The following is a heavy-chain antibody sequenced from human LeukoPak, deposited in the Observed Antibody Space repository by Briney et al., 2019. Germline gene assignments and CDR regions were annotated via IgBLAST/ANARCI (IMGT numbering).Heavy chain of an antibody. CDR2: IRKKRNSYTT. CDR3: SRDGGEGNNSAFDI. V-gene: IGHV3-72*01. D-gene: IGHD3-16*01. J-gene: IGHJ3*02. Sequence: GGSLRLSCAASGFTFSDYILDWVRQAPGKGPEWVGRIRKKRNSYTTEYAASVKGRFTISRDDSKNSLYLHMNSLKIEDTAVYHCSRDGGEGNNSAFDIWGPGTMVTVSS. CDR1: GFTFSDYI.